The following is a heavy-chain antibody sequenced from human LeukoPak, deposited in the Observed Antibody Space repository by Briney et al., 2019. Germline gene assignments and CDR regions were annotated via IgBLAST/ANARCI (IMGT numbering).Heavy chain of an antibody. CDR1: GGSISSYY. J-gene: IGHJ4*02. Sequence: SETLSLTCTVSGGSISSYYWSWIRQPPGKGLEWIGYIYYSGSTNYNPSLKSRVTISVDTSKNQFSLKLSSVTAADTAVYYCAREVGYSNYFDYWGQGTLVTVSS. CDR2: IYYSGST. CDR3: AREVGYSNYFDY. V-gene: IGHV4-59*01. D-gene: IGHD2-15*01.